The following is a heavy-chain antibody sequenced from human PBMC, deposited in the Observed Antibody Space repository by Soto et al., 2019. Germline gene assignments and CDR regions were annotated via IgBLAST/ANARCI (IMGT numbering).Heavy chain of an antibody. D-gene: IGHD2-2*01. V-gene: IGHV5-51*01. J-gene: IGHJ4*02. CDR3: ARGLVVVPAAWFPHFDY. CDR2: IYPGDSDT. Sequence: GESLKISCKGSGYSFTSYWIGWVRQMPGKGLEWMGIIYPGDSDTRYSPSFQGQVTISADKSISTAYLQWSSLKASDTAMYYCARGLVVVPAAWFPHFDYWGQGTLVTVSS. CDR1: GYSFTSYW.